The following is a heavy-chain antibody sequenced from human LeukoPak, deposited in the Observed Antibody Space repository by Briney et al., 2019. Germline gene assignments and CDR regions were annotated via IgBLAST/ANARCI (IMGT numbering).Heavy chain of an antibody. CDR2: IHYSGST. CDR3: ARGLYYYGSGKRAGYYFDY. D-gene: IGHD3-10*01. CDR1: GGSISSYY. J-gene: IGHJ4*02. Sequence: SETLSLTCTVSGGSISSYYWSWIRQPPGKGLEWIGYIHYSGSTNYNPSLKSRVTISVDTSKNQFSLKLSSVTAADTAVYYCARGLYYYGSGKRAGYYFDYWGQGTLVTVSS. V-gene: IGHV4-59*12.